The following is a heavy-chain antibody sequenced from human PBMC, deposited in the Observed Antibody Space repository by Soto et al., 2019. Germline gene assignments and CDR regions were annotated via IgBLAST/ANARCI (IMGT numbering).Heavy chain of an antibody. D-gene: IGHD3-22*01. Sequence: SETLSLTCVVSGYSISSGYYWGWIRQPPGRGPEWIGNGFHRGTTYYNPSLKSRVVISVDTSKNEFSLRLHTVTAADTSVYYCARVDSPYHCNSSGYFTYGGPGIPVTV. CDR1: GYSISSGYY. J-gene: IGHJ4*02. CDR3: ARVDSPYHCNSSGYFTY. V-gene: IGHV4-38-2*01. CDR2: GFHRGTT.